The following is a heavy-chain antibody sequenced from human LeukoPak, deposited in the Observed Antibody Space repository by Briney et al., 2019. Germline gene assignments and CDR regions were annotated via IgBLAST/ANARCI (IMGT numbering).Heavy chain of an antibody. V-gene: IGHV4-39*01. D-gene: IGHD5-12*01. J-gene: IGHJ5*02. CDR1: SGSISSYNYY. CDR3: ATPIGATDRFDP. CDR2: VFYSGST. Sequence: SETLSLTCTVSSGSISSYNYYCAWIRQPPEKGLEWIGSVFYSGSTYYNPSLKSRVTISVDTSNNQFSLRLTSVTAADTAVYYCATPIGATDRFDPWGQGTLVTVSS.